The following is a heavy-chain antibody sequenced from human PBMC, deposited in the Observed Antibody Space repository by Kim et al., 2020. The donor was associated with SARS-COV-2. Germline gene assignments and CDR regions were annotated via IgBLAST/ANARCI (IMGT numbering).Heavy chain of an antibody. V-gene: IGHV4-34*01. J-gene: IGHJ4*02. CDR3: ARGRRAAAALFDY. Sequence: NPALKRLVTITVETSENQFSLELSSVTAADTAVYYCARGRRAAAALFDYWGQGTLVTVSS. D-gene: IGHD6-13*01.